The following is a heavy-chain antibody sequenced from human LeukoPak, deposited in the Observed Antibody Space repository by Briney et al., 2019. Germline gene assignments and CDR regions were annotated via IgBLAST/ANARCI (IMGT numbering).Heavy chain of an antibody. CDR1: GYTFTSYG. J-gene: IGHJ5*02. CDR3: ATGRDLGWEPKWFDP. V-gene: IGHV1-24*01. CDR2: LDPEDGEN. Sequence: GASVKVSCKASGYTFTSYGISWVRQAPGKGLEWMGGLDPEDGENIFAQNFQGRVTLTEDTSIDTAYMELTSLRSEDTAVYYCATGRDLGWEPKWFDPWGQGTLVIVSS. D-gene: IGHD3-3*01.